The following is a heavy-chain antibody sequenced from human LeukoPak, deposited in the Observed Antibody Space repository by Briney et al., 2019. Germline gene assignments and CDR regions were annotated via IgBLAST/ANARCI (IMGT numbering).Heavy chain of an antibody. J-gene: IGHJ6*03. CDR2: IYYSGST. Sequence: SETLSLTCTVSGGSISSGSYYWSWIRQPAGKGLEWIGYIYYSGSTNYNPSLKSRVTISVDTSKNQFSLKLSSVTAADTAVYYCARGGYSGYDGDYYYMDVWGKGTTVTVSS. V-gene: IGHV4-61*10. D-gene: IGHD5-12*01. CDR3: ARGGYSGYDGDYYYMDV. CDR1: GGSISSGSYY.